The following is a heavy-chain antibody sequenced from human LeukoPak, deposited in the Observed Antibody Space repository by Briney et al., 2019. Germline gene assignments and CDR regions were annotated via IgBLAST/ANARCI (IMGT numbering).Heavy chain of an antibody. J-gene: IGHJ6*04. D-gene: IGHD2/OR15-2a*01. V-gene: IGHV3-21*01. Sequence: PGGSLRLSCAASTFTFSTYTMSWVRQAPGKGLEWVSSISPTRSYIYYADSAKGRFTISRDDAQNSLYLHMNSLRAEDTAVYYCVRESPAVSRSMDVWGKGTMVTVSS. CDR1: TFTFSTYT. CDR2: ISPTRSYI. CDR3: VRESPAVSRSMDV.